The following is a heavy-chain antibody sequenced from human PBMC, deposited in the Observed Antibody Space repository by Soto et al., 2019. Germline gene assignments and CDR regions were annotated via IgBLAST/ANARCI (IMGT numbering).Heavy chain of an antibody. CDR1: GYTFTSYA. CDR3: ARDGGYCSSTRCYAFNWFET. V-gene: IGHV1-3*01. CDR2: INAGTGNT. J-gene: IGHJ5*02. Sequence: QVQRVQSGAEVKKPGASVKVSGKASGYTFTSYAMHWVRQAPGQRREGMGLINAGTGNTKYSQKFQGRVTITRDTSASTAYMELSSLRSEDTAVYYCARDGGYCSSTRCYAFNWFETWGQGTLVTVSS. D-gene: IGHD2-2*01.